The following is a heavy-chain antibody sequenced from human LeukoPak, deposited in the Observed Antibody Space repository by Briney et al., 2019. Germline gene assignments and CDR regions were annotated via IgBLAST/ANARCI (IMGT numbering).Heavy chain of an antibody. J-gene: IGHJ5*02. Sequence: SETLSLTCTVSGGSISSYYWSWIRQPAGKGLEWIGRIYTSGSTNYNPSLKSRVTMSVDTSKNQFSLKLSSVTAADTAVYYCARDAYYDSSGYWNWFDPGGQGTLVTVSS. CDR2: IYTSGST. CDR1: GGSISSYY. V-gene: IGHV4-4*07. CDR3: ARDAYYDSSGYWNWFDP. D-gene: IGHD3-22*01.